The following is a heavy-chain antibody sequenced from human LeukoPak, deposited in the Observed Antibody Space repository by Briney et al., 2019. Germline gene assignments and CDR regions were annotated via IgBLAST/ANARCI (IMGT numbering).Heavy chain of an antibody. D-gene: IGHD2-15*01. CDR3: ASDRIEVDAFDI. J-gene: IGHJ3*02. Sequence: GGSLRLSCPASGFTFSSYAMHWVRQAPGKGLEWVSSISSSSSYIYYADSVKGRFTISRDNAKNSLYLQMNSLRAEDTAVYYCASDRIEVDAFDIWGQGTMVTVSS. CDR2: ISSSSSYI. V-gene: IGHV3-21*01. CDR1: GFTFSSYA.